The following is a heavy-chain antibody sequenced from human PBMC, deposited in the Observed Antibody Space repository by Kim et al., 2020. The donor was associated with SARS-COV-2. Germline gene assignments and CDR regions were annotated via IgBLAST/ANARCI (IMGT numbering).Heavy chain of an antibody. J-gene: IGHJ5*02. CDR2: INHSGST. D-gene: IGHD6-13*01. CDR1: GGSFSGYY. CDR3: ASWGHIPRRKYSSSWSAWFDP. Sequence: SETLSLTCAVYGGSFSGYYWSWIRQPPGKGLEWIGEINHSGSTNYNPSLKSRVTISVDTSKNQFSLKLSSVTAADTAVYYCASWGHIPRRKYSSSWSAWFDPWGQGTLVTVSS. V-gene: IGHV4-34*01.